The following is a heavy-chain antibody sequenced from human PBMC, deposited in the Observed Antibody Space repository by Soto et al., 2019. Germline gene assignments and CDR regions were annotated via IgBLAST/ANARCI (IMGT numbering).Heavy chain of an antibody. CDR3: ARAATGPSPPYYYYYMDV. Sequence: QVQLVQSGAEVKKPGASVKVSCKASGYTFTSYAMHWVRQAPGQRLEWMGWINAGNGNTKYSQKFQGRVTITRDTSASTAYMELSSLRSEDTAVYYCARAATGPSPPYYYYYMDVWGKGTTVTVSS. J-gene: IGHJ6*03. CDR2: INAGNGNT. CDR1: GYTFTSYA. V-gene: IGHV1-3*01. D-gene: IGHD4-17*01.